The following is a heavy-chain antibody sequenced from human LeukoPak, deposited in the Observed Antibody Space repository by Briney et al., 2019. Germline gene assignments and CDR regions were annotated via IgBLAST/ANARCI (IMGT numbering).Heavy chain of an antibody. CDR3: ARRGYSESSGPYDN. D-gene: IGHD3-22*01. CDR2: IYPGGSAT. V-gene: IGHV5-51*01. J-gene: IGHJ4*02. Sequence: GESLKIFFKGFGYNFASYLIGWGRQMPGKGLEWIGIIYPGGSATRYSRSCQGQVTLSADKSISIAYLQWRSLKATDTAMYSCARRGYSESSGPYDNWGQGNLVTASS. CDR1: GYNFASYL.